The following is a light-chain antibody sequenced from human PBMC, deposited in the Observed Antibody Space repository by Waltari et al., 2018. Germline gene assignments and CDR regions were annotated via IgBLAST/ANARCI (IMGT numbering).Light chain of an antibody. J-gene: IGKJ5*01. V-gene: IGKV3-11*01. Sequence: EIVLTQSPATLSLSPGERATLSCRASQSVSSYLAWYQQKPGQAPRLLIYDASNRATGIPARFSGSGSWTDFTLTISSLEPEDFAVYYCQQRSNWEAITFGQGTRLEIK. CDR3: QQRSNWEAIT. CDR1: QSVSSY. CDR2: DAS.